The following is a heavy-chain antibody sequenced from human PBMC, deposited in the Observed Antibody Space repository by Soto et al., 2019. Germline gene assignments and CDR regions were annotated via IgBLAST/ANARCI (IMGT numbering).Heavy chain of an antibody. CDR1: GFTFCSYG. CDR2: ISYDGSNK. D-gene: IGHD6-13*01. Sequence: GGSLRLSCAASGFTFCSYGMHWVRQAPGKGLEWVAVISYDGSNKYYADSVKGRFTISRDNSKNTLYLQMNSLRAEDTAVYYCAKDHRWYEGSFYWGQGTLVTVSS. V-gene: IGHV3-30*18. CDR3: AKDHRWYEGSFY. J-gene: IGHJ4*02.